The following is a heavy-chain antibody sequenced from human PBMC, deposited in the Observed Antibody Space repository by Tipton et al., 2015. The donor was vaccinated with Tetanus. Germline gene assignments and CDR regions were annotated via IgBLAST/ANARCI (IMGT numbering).Heavy chain of an antibody. D-gene: IGHD3-16*01. CDR2: IYYSGST. V-gene: IGHV4-39*01. J-gene: IGHJ3*02. CDR1: GGPISGSSYY. Sequence: LRLSCSVSGGPISGSSYYWSWIRQPPGKALEWIGSIYYSGSTFYHPSLQSRVTISVDTSKNQFSLKLSSVTAADTAVYYCARTWGVWVTSIDAFDIWGQGTKVAVSS. CDR3: ARTWGVWVTSIDAFDI.